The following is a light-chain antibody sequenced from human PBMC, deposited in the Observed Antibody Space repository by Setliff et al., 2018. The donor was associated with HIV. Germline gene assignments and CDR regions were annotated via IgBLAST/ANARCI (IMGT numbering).Light chain of an antibody. CDR2: DVS. V-gene: IGLV2-14*03. Sequence: QSALTQPASVSGSPGQSITISCTGPSSDVGGYNYVSWYQQHPGKAPKRMIYDVSPRPSGVSDRFSGSKSGITASLTISGLQPEDESVYYCSSYTASSTLVFGGGTKVTVL. J-gene: IGLJ3*02. CDR3: SSYTASSTLV. CDR1: SSDVGGYNY.